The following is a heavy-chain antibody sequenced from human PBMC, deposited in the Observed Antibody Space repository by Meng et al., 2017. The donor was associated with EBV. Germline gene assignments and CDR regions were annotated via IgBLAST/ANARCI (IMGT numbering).Heavy chain of an antibody. CDR1: GFIFRDSA. CDR2: VETKTSKYAT. D-gene: IGHD3-16*01. J-gene: IGHJ4*02. V-gene: IGHV3-73*01. Sequence: EVQRVGCGGGLVQPGWSLKLCCGASGFIFRDSAMHWVRQASGKGLEWVGRVETKTSKYATAYAASVKGRFSVSRDDSKNMVFLEMNSLKTEDTARYYCWGDLNYGSYWGQGTLVTVSS. CDR3: WGDLNYGSY.